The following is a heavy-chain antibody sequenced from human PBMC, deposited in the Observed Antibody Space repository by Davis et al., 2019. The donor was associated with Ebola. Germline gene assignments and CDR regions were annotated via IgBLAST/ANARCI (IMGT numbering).Heavy chain of an antibody. CDR3: ARPFYGD. Sequence: SETLSLTCTVSGGSISSYYWSWIRQPPGKGLEWIGEINHSGSTNYNPSLKSRVTISVGTSKNQFSLKLSSVTAADTAVYYCARPFYGDWGQGTLVTVSS. J-gene: IGHJ4*02. D-gene: IGHD4-17*01. CDR1: GGSISSYY. CDR2: INHSGST. V-gene: IGHV4-34*01.